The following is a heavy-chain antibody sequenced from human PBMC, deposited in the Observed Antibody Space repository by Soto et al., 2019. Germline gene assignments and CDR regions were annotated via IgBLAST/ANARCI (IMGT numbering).Heavy chain of an antibody. V-gene: IGHV3-23*01. Sequence: EVQLLESGGGLVQPGGSLRLSCAASGFTFSSYAMSWVRQAPGKGLEWVSAISGSGDSTYYADSVKGRFTISRDNSKNTLYLQMNRLRAEDTAVYYCANDGYSYGYAHFDYWGQGTLVTVSS. CDR1: GFTFSSYA. CDR2: ISGSGDST. D-gene: IGHD5-18*01. J-gene: IGHJ4*02. CDR3: ANDGYSYGYAHFDY.